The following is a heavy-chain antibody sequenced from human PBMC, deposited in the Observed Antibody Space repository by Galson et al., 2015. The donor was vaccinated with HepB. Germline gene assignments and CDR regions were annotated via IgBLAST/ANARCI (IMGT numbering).Heavy chain of an antibody. D-gene: IGHD3-22*01. V-gene: IGHV3-30*04. CDR3: ARSGNEYYYDSSGYYSYFDY. Sequence: SLRLSCAASGFTFSTYAMHWVRQAPGKGLEWVAVISYDGSNKYYADSVKGRFTISRDNSKNTLYLQMNSLRAENTAVYYCARSGNEYYYDSSGYYSYFDYWGQGTLVTVSS. CDR2: ISYDGSNK. CDR1: GFTFSTYA. J-gene: IGHJ4*02.